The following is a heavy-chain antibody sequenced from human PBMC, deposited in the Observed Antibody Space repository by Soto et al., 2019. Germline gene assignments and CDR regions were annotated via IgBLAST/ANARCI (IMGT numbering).Heavy chain of an antibody. J-gene: IGHJ4*02. Sequence: EASVKVSCKASGGTFSSYAISWVRQAPGQGLEWMGGIIPIFGTANYAQKFQGRVTITADKSTSTAYMELSSLRSEDTAVYYCAREGRKQLIAARHLDYWGQGTLVTVSS. CDR1: GGTFSSYA. CDR3: AREGRKQLIAARHLDY. CDR2: IIPIFGTA. V-gene: IGHV1-69*06. D-gene: IGHD6-6*01.